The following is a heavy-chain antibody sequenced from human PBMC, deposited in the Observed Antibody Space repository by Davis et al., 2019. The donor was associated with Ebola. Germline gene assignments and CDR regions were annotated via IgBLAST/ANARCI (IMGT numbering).Heavy chain of an antibody. Sequence: PGGSLRLSCAASGFTFSNYGMSYVRQAPGKGPEWVSTFGGSGDNTYYADSVRGRFTISRDNSRNTVYLQMNSLRAEDSAVYYCARRDNTGNYCLDFWGQGTLVTVSS. CDR3: ARRDNTGNYCLDF. D-gene: IGHD1-26*01. V-gene: IGHV3-23*01. CDR1: GFTFSNYG. CDR2: FGGSGDNT. J-gene: IGHJ4*02.